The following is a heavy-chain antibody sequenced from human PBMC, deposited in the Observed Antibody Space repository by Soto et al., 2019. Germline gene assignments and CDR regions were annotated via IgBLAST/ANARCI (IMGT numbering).Heavy chain of an antibody. CDR1: GGSISSSNW. J-gene: IGHJ3*02. CDR2: IYHSGST. Sequence: QVQLQESGPGLVKPSGTLSLTCAVSGGSISSSNWWSWVRQPPGKGLEWIGDIYHSGSTNYNPSLKSRVSISVDKSRNQFSLKLSSVTAADTAVYYCERDVALSGYPDDAFDIWGQVTMVTVSS. V-gene: IGHV4-4*02. D-gene: IGHD3-3*01. CDR3: ERDVALSGYPDDAFDI.